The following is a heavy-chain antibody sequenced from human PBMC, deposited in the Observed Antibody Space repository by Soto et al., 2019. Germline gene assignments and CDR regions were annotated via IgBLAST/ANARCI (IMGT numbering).Heavy chain of an antibody. J-gene: IGHJ6*02. CDR2: IIPIFGTA. CDR3: ARGLVRYCSSTSCYPALDYYYYGMDV. Sequence: ASVKVSCKASGGTFSSYAISWVRQAPGQGLEWMGGIIPIFGTANYAQKFQGRVTITADESTSTAYMELSSLRSEDTAVYYCARGLVRYCSSTSCYPALDYYYYGMDVWGQGPTVTVSS. D-gene: IGHD2-2*01. V-gene: IGHV1-69*13. CDR1: GGTFSSYA.